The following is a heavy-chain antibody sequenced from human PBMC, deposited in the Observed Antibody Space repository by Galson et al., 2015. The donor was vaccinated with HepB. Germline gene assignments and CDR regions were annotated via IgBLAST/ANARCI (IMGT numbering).Heavy chain of an antibody. Sequence: SLRLSCAASGFTFSSYGMHWVRQAPGKGLEWVAVIWYDGSNKYYADSVKGRYTISRDNSKNTLYLQMNSLRAEDTAVYYCARGYSSGWLLYYYYGMDVWGQGTTVTVSS. V-gene: IGHV3-33*01. CDR3: ARGYSSGWLLYYYYGMDV. CDR1: GFTFSSYG. D-gene: IGHD6-19*01. CDR2: IWYDGSNK. J-gene: IGHJ6*02.